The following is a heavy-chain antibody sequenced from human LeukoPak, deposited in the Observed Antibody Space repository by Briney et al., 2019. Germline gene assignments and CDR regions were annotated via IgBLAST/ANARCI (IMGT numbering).Heavy chain of an antibody. CDR2: ISSSGSTI. D-gene: IGHD1-26*01. Sequence: GGSLRLSCAASGFTFSDYYMSWIRQAPGKGLEWVSYISSSGSTIYYADSVKGRFTISRDNAKNSLYLQMNSLRAEDTAVYYCARDPTLYSGSYNAFDIWGQGTMVTVSS. V-gene: IGHV3-11*04. CDR1: GFTFSDYY. J-gene: IGHJ3*02. CDR3: ARDPTLYSGSYNAFDI.